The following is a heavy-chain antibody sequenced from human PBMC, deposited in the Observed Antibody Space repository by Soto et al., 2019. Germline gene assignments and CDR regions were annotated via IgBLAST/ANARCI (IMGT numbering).Heavy chain of an antibody. CDR1: GFTFSSYA. CDR2: INSDGSST. Sequence: AGGSLRLSCAASGFTFSSYAMSWVRQAPGKGLEWVSAINSDGSSTSYADSVKGRFTISRDNAKNTLYLQMNSLRAEDTAVYYCARENAKWWPHMGWYYYYGMDVWGQGTTVTVSS. D-gene: IGHD2-8*01. V-gene: IGHV3-74*01. CDR3: ARENAKWWPHMGWYYYYGMDV. J-gene: IGHJ6*02.